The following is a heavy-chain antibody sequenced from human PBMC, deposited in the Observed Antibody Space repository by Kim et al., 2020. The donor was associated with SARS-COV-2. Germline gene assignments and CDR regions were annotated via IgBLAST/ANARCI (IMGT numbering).Heavy chain of an antibody. V-gene: IGHV5-51*01. CDR1: GYTFTNYW. CDR3: ARHGIRGVTYYHYGVDV. D-gene: IGHD3-10*01. J-gene: IGHJ6*02. CDR2: IHPDDSDT. Sequence: GESLKISCKGSGYTFTNYWIGWVRQMPGKGLEWMGIIHPDDSDTKYSPSFQGQVTISADKSISTAYLQWSSLKASDSAIYYCARHGIRGVTYYHYGVDVWGQGTTVTVSS.